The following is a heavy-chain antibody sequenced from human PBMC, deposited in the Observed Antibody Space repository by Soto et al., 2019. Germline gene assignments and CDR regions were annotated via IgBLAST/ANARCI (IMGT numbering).Heavy chain of an antibody. CDR3: ARASRNYIWGSYRVFDY. CDR2: INHSGST. V-gene: IGHV4-34*01. CDR1: GGSFRGYY. Sequence: SETLSLTCAVYGGSFRGYYWSLIRQPPGKGLEWIGEINHSGSTNYNPSLKSRVTISVDTSKNQFSLKLSSVTAADTAVYYCARASRNYIWGSYRVFDYWGQGTLVTVSS. D-gene: IGHD3-16*02. J-gene: IGHJ4*02.